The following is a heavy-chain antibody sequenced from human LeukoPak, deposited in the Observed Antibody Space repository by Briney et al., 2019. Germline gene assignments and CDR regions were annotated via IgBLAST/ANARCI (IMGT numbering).Heavy chain of an antibody. CDR2: INPNSGGT. V-gene: IGHV1-2*02. D-gene: IGHD6-19*01. CDR3: ARDWLLSSGLDY. CDR1: GYTFTGYY. J-gene: IGHJ4*02. Sequence: ASVKVSCKASGYTFTGYYMHWVRQAPGQGLEWMGWINPNSGGTNYAQKFQGRVTMTRDTSISTAYMELSRLRSGDTAVYYCARDWLLSSGLDYWGQGTLVTVSS.